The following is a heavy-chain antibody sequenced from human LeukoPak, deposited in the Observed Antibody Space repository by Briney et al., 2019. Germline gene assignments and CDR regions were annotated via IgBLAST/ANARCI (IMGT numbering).Heavy chain of an antibody. D-gene: IGHD4-17*01. CDR2: ISAYNGNT. CDR3: ARDSFLGYGDYEGLGY. CDR1: GYTFTSYG. Sequence: ASVKVSCKASGYTFTSYGISWVRQAPGQGLEWMGWISAYNGNTNYAQKLQGRVTMTTDTPTSTAYMELRSLRSDDTAVYYCARDSFLGYGDYEGLGYWGQGTLVTVSS. V-gene: IGHV1-18*01. J-gene: IGHJ4*02.